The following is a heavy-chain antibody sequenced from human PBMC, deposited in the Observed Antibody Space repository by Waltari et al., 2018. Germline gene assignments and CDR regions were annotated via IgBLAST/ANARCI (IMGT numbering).Heavy chain of an antibody. CDR1: GFTFTTYT. Sequence: EVQLLQSGGGLMQPGGSLRLSCAASGFTFTTYTMTWLRQAPGKGLEWVSSIGVSGYNTYYADSVKGRFPISRDNSNNTLYLQMNSLRADDTAVYFCAKVRQVVAAYYDSWGQGTLVTVSS. D-gene: IGHD2-15*01. CDR3: AKVRQVVAAYYDS. CDR2: IGVSGYNT. J-gene: IGHJ5*01. V-gene: IGHV3-23*01.